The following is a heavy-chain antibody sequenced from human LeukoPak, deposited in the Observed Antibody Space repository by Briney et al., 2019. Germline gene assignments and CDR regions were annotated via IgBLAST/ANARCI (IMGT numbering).Heavy chain of an antibody. V-gene: IGHV3-74*01. J-gene: IGHJ4*02. D-gene: IGHD2-2*01. CDR3: VSFYETY. Sequence: GGSLRLSCAASGFTFSSYWMHWVRQAPGKGLVWVSHINSDGSWTSYADSVKGRFTISKDNAKYTVYLQMYNLRAEDTAVYYCVSFYETYWGRGTLVTVSS. CDR1: GFTFSSYW. CDR2: INSDGSWT.